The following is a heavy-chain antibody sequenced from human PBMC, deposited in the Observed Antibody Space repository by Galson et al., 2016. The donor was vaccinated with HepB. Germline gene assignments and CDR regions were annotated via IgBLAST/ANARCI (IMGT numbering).Heavy chain of an antibody. CDR2: FDPEDGKP. Sequence: SVKVSCKVSGHTLTDLSIHWVRQAPGKGLEWMGGFDPEDGKPIYAQKFKGRVTVTEDTSTTTVYMELSSLRSEDTAVYFCARGGYYDSSGSLRYWGQGTLVTVSS. J-gene: IGHJ4*02. D-gene: IGHD3-22*01. CDR3: ARGGYYDSSGSLRY. CDR1: GHTLTDLS. V-gene: IGHV1-24*01.